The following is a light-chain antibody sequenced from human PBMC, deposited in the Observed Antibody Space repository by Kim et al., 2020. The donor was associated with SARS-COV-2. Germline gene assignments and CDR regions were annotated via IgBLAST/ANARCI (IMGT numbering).Light chain of an antibody. CDR3: QQYNNWPPIT. CDR2: GAS. CDR1: QSVSNN. J-gene: IGKJ5*01. V-gene: IGKV3-15*01. Sequence: SPGERATLAGRASQSVSNNVAWYRQKPGQAPRLIMYGASTRATGIPARFSGSGSGTEFTLTITSLQSEDFAFYYCQQYNNWPPITFGQGTRLEIK.